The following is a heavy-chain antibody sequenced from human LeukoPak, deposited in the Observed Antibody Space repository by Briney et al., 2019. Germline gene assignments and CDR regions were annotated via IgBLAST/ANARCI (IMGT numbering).Heavy chain of an antibody. V-gene: IGHV4-34*01. CDR3: ARGLGGGVVTTYYYYYMDV. Sequence: SETLSLTCAVYGGSFSGYYWSWIRQPPGKGLEWIGEINHSGSTNYNPSLKSRVTISVDTSKNQFSLKLSSVTAADTAVYYCARGLGGGVVTTYYYYYMDVWGKGTTVTVSS. CDR2: INHSGST. J-gene: IGHJ6*03. D-gene: IGHD3-3*01. CDR1: GGSFSGYY.